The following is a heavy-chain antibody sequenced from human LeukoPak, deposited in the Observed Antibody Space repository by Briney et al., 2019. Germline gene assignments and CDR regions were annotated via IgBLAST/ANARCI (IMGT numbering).Heavy chain of an antibody. Sequence: SVKVSCKASGGTFSSYAISWVRQAPGQGLEWMGRIIPIFGIANYAQKFQGRVTITADKSTSTAYMELSSLRSEDTAVYYCARDLRDGGSCCLWYYGMDVWGQGTTVTVSS. J-gene: IGHJ6*02. CDR1: GGTFSSYA. V-gene: IGHV1-69*04. CDR3: ARDLRDGGSCCLWYYGMDV. D-gene: IGHD2-15*01. CDR2: IIPIFGIA.